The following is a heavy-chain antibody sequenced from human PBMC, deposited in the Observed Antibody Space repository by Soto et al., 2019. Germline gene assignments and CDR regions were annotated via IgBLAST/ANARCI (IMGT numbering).Heavy chain of an antibody. CDR1: GYTLTELS. J-gene: IGHJ6*02. CDR2: FDPEDGET. Sequence: ASVKVSCKVSGYTLTELSMHWVRQAPGKGLEWMGGFDPEDGETIYAQKFQGRDTMTEDTSTDTAYMELSSLRSEDTAVYYCATWSDVVVVPAVMDVWGQGTTVTVSS. CDR3: ATWSDVVVVPAVMDV. V-gene: IGHV1-24*01. D-gene: IGHD2-2*01.